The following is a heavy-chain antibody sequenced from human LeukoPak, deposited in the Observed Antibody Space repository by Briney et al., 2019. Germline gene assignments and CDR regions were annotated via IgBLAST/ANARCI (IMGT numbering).Heavy chain of an antibody. CDR2: ISGSGGST. D-gene: IGHD5-12*01. Sequence: PGGSLRLSCAASGLTFSDYAMTWVRQASGKGLEWVSAISGSGGSTYYADSVKGRFTISRDNSKNTLYLQMNSLRAEDTAVYYCAKVGGVATISLFDYWGQGTLVTVSS. CDR1: GLTFSDYA. V-gene: IGHV3-23*01. CDR3: AKVGGVATISLFDY. J-gene: IGHJ4*02.